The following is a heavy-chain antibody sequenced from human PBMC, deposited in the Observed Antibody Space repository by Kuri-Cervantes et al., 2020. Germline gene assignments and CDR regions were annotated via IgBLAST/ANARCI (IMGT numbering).Heavy chain of an antibody. D-gene: IGHD3-10*01. CDR3: ARGVWFGEHTGFSDY. CDR1: GFTFDDYA. J-gene: IGHJ4*02. V-gene: IGHV3-9*01. CDR2: ISWNSGSI. Sequence: GGSLRLSCAASGFTFDDYAMHWVRQVPGKGLEWVSGISWNSGSIGYADSVKGRFTISRDNAKNSLYLQMNSLRDEDTAVYYCARGVWFGEHTGFSDYWGQGTLVTVSS.